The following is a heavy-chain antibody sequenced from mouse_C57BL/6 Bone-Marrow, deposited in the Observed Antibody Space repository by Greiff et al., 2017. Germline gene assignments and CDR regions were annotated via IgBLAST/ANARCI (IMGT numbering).Heavy chain of an antibody. V-gene: IGHV1-36*01. Sequence: EVQLQQSGPVLVKPGPSVKISCKASGFTFTDYYMHWVKQSHGKSLEWIGLVYPFNGGTSYNQKFKGKATLTVDTSSSTAYMELNSLTSEDSAVYYGARRAQATYLALDYWGQGTSVTVSS. J-gene: IGHJ4*01. CDR3: ARRAQATYLALDY. CDR1: GFTFTDYY. CDR2: VYPFNGGT. D-gene: IGHD3-2*02.